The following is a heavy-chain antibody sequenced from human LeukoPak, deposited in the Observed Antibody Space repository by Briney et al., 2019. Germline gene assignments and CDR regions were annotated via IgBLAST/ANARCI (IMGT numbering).Heavy chain of an antibody. CDR1: GFTFSSYA. J-gene: IGHJ4*02. CDR2: ISYDGSNK. CDR3: ARDHYCSGGSCSGGFDY. V-gene: IGHV3-30-3*01. Sequence: PGGPLRLCCAASGFTFSSYAMHWVRQAPGKGLEWVAVISYDGSNKYYADSVKGRFTISRDNSKNTLYLQMDSLRAEDTAVYYCARDHYCSGGSCSGGFDYWGQGTLVTVSS. D-gene: IGHD2-15*01.